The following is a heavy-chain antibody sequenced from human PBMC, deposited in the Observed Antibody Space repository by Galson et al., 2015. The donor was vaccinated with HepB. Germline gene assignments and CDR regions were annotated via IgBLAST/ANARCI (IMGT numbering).Heavy chain of an antibody. Sequence: LRLSCAASGFIFSDSGIHWVRQASGKGLEWVGRIRSKANSYATASAASVKGRFTISRDDSENRAYLQMNSLKTEDTAVYYCTRLKEMPTVENAFDIWGQGTMVTVSS. V-gene: IGHV3-73*01. J-gene: IGHJ3*02. CDR2: IRSKANSYAT. CDR1: GFIFSDSG. D-gene: IGHD5-24*01. CDR3: TRLKEMPTVENAFDI.